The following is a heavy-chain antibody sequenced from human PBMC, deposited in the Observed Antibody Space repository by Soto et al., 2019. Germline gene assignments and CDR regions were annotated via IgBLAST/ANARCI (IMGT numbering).Heavy chain of an antibody. CDR2: IYPGDSDT. CDR1: GYSFTNYW. V-gene: IGHV5-51*01. D-gene: IGHD2-15*01. J-gene: IGHJ3*02. CDR3: GYCSGGGMNGFDI. Sequence: PGESLKISCKGSGYSFTNYWIGWVRQMPGKGLEWMAIIYPGDSDTRYSPSFQGQVTISADKSISTAYLQWSSLKASDTAMDYCGYCSGGGMNGFDIWGQGTMVTVSS.